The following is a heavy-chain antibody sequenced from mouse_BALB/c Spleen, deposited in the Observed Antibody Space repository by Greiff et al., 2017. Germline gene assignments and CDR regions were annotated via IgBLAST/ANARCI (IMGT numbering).Heavy chain of an antibody. J-gene: IGHJ3*01. CDR1: GYTFTSYV. Sequence: EVQLQESGPELVKPGASVKMSCKASGYTFTSYVMHWVKQKPGQGLEWIGYINPYNDGTKYNEKFKGKATLTSDKSSSTAYMELSSLTSEDSAVYYCARWAIYDGYTWFAYWGQGTLVTVSA. CDR3: ARWAIYDGYTWFAY. V-gene: IGHV1-14*01. CDR2: INPYNDGT. D-gene: IGHD2-3*01.